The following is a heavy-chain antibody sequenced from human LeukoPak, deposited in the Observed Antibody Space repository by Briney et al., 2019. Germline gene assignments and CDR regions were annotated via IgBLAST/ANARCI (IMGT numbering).Heavy chain of an antibody. J-gene: IGHJ4*02. CDR2: IYTRGNT. CDR3: ARQPYGAGSYTFDL. CDR1: GGSIIDYY. V-gene: IGHV4-4*09. Sequence: PSETLSLTCTVSGGSIIDYYWSWIRQPPGKGLEWIGYIYTRGNTNYNPSLKSRVTISADTSKNQCSLKLSSVTAADTAVYYCARQPYGAGSYTFDLWDQGTLVTVSS. D-gene: IGHD3-10*01.